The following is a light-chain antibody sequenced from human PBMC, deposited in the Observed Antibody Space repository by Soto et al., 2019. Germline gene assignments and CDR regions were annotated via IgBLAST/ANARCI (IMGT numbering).Light chain of an antibody. Sequence: QSALTQPASVSGSPGQSITISCTGTSSDVGSYNLVSWYQQHPGKAPKLMIYEVSKRPSGVSNRFSGSKSGNTASLTISGLQAEDEADYYCCSYAGSSTWGYVCGTGTKLTVL. CDR1: SSDVGSYNL. J-gene: IGLJ1*01. CDR2: EVS. CDR3: CSYAGSSTWGYV. V-gene: IGLV2-23*02.